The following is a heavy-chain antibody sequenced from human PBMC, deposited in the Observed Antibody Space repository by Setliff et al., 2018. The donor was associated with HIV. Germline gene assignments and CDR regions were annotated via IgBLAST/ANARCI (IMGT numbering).Heavy chain of an antibody. J-gene: IGHJ6*02. V-gene: IGHV3-23*01. D-gene: IGHD3-3*01. Sequence: PGGSLRLSCAASGVTFSSYAMSWVRQAPGKGLEWVSVISSSGGNTHYADSVKGRFTISRDSSKNTLYLQMNSLRAEDTAVYYCATFPITIFGVVGVRDVWGQGTTVTVSS. CDR1: GVTFSSYA. CDR2: ISSSGGNT. CDR3: ATFPITIFGVVGVRDV.